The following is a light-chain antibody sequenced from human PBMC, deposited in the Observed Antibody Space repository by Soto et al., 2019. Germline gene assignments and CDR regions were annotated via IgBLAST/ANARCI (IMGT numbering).Light chain of an antibody. CDR1: QSVASNY. CDR3: QQYGSSPWT. CDR2: GAS. V-gene: IGKV3-20*01. Sequence: ELALTQSPGTLSLSPGARATLSCRASQSVASNYLAWHQQKPGQAPRLLIYGASSRATGVPDRFSGSGSGTDFTLTTRRLEPEDFAVYYCQQYGSSPWTFGQGTKVDIK. J-gene: IGKJ1*01.